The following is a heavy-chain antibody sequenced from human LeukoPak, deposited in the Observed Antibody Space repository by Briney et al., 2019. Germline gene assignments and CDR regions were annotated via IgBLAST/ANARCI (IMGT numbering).Heavy chain of an antibody. J-gene: IGHJ4*02. CDR2: IYYSGGT. D-gene: IGHD1-26*01. V-gene: IGHV4-59*01. CDR1: GGSISTYY. Sequence: PSETLSLTCTVSGGSISTYYWSWIRQPPGKGLEWIGYIYYSGGTNYNPSLKSRVTISVDTSKNQFSLKVTSMTAADTGVYYCTRSFPGIVGAADFWGQGTLVTVSS. CDR3: TRSFPGIVGAADF.